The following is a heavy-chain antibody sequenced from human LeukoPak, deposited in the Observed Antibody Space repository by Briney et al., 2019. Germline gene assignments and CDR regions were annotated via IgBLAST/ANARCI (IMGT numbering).Heavy chain of an antibody. CDR2: INPSGGST. V-gene: IGHV1-46*01. CDR3: ARRLWAYCGGDCYAQFFDP. D-gene: IGHD2-21*02. CDR1: GYTFTSYY. Sequence: ASVKVSCKASGYTFTSYYMHWVRQAPGQGLEWMGIINPSGGSTSYAQKFQGRVTMPRDTSTGTVYMELSSLRSEDTAVYYCARRLWAYCGGDCYAQFFDPWGQGTLVTVSS. J-gene: IGHJ5*02.